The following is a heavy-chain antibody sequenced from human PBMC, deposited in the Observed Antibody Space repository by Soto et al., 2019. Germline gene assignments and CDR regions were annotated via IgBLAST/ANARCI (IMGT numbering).Heavy chain of an antibody. Sequence: QVQLVQSGAEVKKPGSSVKVSYKASGGTFSSYTISWVRQAPGQGLEWMGRIIPILGIANYAQKFQGRVTITADKSTSTAYMELSSLRSEDTAVYYCARGAGSNYVGYWGQGTLVTVSS. CDR2: IIPILGIA. V-gene: IGHV1-69*02. J-gene: IGHJ4*02. CDR3: ARGAGSNYVGY. D-gene: IGHD6-13*01. CDR1: GGTFSSYT.